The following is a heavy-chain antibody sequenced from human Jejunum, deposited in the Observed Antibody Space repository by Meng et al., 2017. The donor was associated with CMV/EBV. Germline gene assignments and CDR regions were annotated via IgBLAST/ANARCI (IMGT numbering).Heavy chain of an antibody. V-gene: IGHV3-74*01. CDR3: ARGGATNSGDYSVAFY. Sequence: SGFTFSTYGMHWVRQLPGQGPAWVSRINVDAGTTNYVDSVKGRFTISRDNGKNTLYLQMDSLRVEDTAVYYCARGGATNSGDYSVAFYWGQGVLVTVSS. CDR2: INVDAGTT. D-gene: IGHD3-22*01. J-gene: IGHJ4*01. CDR1: GFTFSTYG.